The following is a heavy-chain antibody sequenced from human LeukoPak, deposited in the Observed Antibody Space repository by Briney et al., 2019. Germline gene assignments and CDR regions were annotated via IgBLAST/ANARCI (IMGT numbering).Heavy chain of an antibody. CDR3: ARTSGSPFDY. D-gene: IGHD3-10*01. V-gene: IGHV4-59*12. CDR2: IYYSGST. J-gene: IGHJ4*02. Sequence: SETLSLTCTVSGGSISSYYWSWIRQPPGKGLEWIGYIYYSGSTNYNPSLKSRVTISVDKSKNQFSLKLSSVTAADTAVYYCARTSGSPFDYWGQGTLVTVSS. CDR1: GGSISSYY.